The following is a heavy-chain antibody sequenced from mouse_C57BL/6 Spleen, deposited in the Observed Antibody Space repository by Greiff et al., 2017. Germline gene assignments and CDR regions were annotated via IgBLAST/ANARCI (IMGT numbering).Heavy chain of an antibody. J-gene: IGHJ1*03. Sequence: EVQRVESGPGLVKPSQSLSLTCSVTGYSITSGYYWNWIRQFPGNKLEWMGYISYDGSNNYNQSLKNLISITRDTSKNLFFLKLNSVTTEDTATYYCARGDYSNYARYFDVWGTGTTVTVSS. CDR2: ISYDGSN. CDR1: GYSITSGYY. V-gene: IGHV3-6*01. D-gene: IGHD2-5*01. CDR3: ARGDYSNYARYFDV.